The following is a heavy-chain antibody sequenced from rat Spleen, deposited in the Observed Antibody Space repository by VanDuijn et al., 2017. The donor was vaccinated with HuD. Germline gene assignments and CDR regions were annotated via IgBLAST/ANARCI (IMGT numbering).Heavy chain of an antibody. D-gene: IGHD1-9*01. CDR1: GFTFSDYA. CDR2: ISSGGSGT. J-gene: IGHJ2*01. V-gene: IGHV5-17*01. Sequence: EVQLVESGGGLVQPGRSLRLSCAGSGFTFSDYAMAWVRQAPKKGLEWVATISSGGSGTYFPDSVKGRFTISRDNAKSTLYLQMDSLRSEDTASYYCVRHGYTRYYFDYWGQGVMVTVSS. CDR3: VRHGYTRYYFDY.